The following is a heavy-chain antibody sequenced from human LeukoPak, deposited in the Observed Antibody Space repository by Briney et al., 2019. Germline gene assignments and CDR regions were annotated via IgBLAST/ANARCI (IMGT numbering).Heavy chain of an antibody. CDR2: MSSGSSYI. V-gene: IGHV3-21*06. CDR3: ARDRPTGASRVFVVQ. Sequence: GGSVRLSCTASGFTFSSYAMTWVRQAPGKGLEWISSMSSGSSYIYYADSVRGRFTISRDNTKNSLYLQMNNLRGEDTGIYYCARDRPTGASRVFVVQWGQGTPVTVSS. D-gene: IGHD2-15*01. J-gene: IGHJ4*02. CDR1: GFTFSSYA.